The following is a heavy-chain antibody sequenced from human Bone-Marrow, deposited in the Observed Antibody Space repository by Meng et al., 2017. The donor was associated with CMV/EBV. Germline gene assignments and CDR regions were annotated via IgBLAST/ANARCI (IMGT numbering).Heavy chain of an antibody. CDR1: GFTFSSYA. CDR3: ARDGDPTAYFDY. J-gene: IGHJ4*02. V-gene: IGHV3-30*04. Sequence: GESLKISCAASGFTFSSYAMHWVRQAPGKGLEWVAVISYDGSNKYYADSVKGRFTISRDNSKNTLYLQMNSLRAEDTAVYYCARDGDPTAYFDYWGQGTRVTVSS. CDR2: ISYDGSNK. D-gene: IGHD5-18*01.